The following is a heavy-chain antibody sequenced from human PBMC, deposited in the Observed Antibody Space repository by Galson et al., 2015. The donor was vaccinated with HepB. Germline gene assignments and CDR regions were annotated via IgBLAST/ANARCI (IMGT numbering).Heavy chain of an antibody. V-gene: IGHV3-23*01. CDR3: AKDGIMVSNNPYQLHF. CDR2: ITSSGGNS. Sequence: SLRLSCAASGFSVTRYAMTWVRQAPGKGLEWVSSITSSGGNSYYTDSVKGRFTISRDNSRNTVVLQLSSLRPEDTAVYYCAKDGIMVSNNPYQLHFWGQGTLVSVSS. D-gene: IGHD2-8*01. J-gene: IGHJ4*02. CDR1: GFSVTRYA.